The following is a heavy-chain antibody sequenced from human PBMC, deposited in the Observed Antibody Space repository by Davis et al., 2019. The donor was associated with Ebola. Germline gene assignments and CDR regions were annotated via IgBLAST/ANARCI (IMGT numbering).Heavy chain of an antibody. CDR3: ARDLARGGYSPFDC. CDR1: GFSSSSYW. D-gene: IGHD5-24*01. Sequence: GESLKLSCAVSGFSSSSYWMHWVRQAPGKGLVWVSRINAEGSVTTYADSVKGRFTISRDNAKNTLYLQMNSLRAEDTAVYYCARDLARGGYSPFDCWGQGSLVTVSS. CDR2: INAEGSVT. V-gene: IGHV3-74*01. J-gene: IGHJ4*02.